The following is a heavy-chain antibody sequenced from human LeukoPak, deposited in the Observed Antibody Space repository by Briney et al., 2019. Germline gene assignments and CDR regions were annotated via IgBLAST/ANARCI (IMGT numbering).Heavy chain of an antibody. CDR3: ARIPSGYCSSTSCYTFTGFTDLYYFDY. J-gene: IGHJ4*02. Sequence: SETLSLTCTVSGGSISSSSYYWGWIRQPPGKGLEWIGSIYYSGSTYYNPSLKSRVTISVDTSKNQFSLKLSSVTAADTAVYYCARIPSGYCSSTSCYTFTGFTDLYYFDYWGQGTLVTVSS. CDR2: IYYSGST. D-gene: IGHD2-2*02. V-gene: IGHV4-39*01. CDR1: GGSISSSSYY.